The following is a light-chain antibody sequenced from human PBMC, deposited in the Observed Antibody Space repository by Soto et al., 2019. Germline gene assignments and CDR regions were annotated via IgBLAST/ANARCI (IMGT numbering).Light chain of an antibody. V-gene: IGLV2-23*01. J-gene: IGLJ1*01. Sequence: QSVLTQPASVSGSPGQSITVSCAGTRSDVGGYNLVSWYQQHPGKAPKLIIYEGTERPSGISPRFSGSKSGNTASLTISGLQAEDEADYYCSSYTSSSIDVFGSGTKVTVL. CDR3: SSYTSSSIDV. CDR1: RSDVGGYNL. CDR2: EGT.